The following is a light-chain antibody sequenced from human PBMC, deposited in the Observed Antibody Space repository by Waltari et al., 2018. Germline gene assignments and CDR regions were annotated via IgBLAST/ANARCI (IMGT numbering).Light chain of an antibody. CDR2: TNN. V-gene: IGLV1-44*01. CDR3: AAWDDSLNGVM. J-gene: IGLJ3*02. Sequence: QSVLTQPPSASGTPGQRVTISCSGSSSNIGGHSVNWYQQFPGTAPKLLIFTNNQRPSGVPDRFSGSKSDTSASLAIRGIQSDDEADYYCAAWDDSLNGVMFGGGTKLTVL. CDR1: SSNIGGHS.